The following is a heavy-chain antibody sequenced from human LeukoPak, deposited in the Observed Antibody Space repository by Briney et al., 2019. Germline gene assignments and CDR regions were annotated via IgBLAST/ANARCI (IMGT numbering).Heavy chain of an antibody. Sequence: SGGTLRLSCAASGFTFSSYGMHWVRQAPGKGLEWVAFIRYDGSNKYYADSVKGRFTISRDNSKNTLYLQMNSLRAEDTAVYYCAEDIAGPLGELLFDYMDVWGKGTTVTISS. CDR3: AEDIAGPLGELLFDYMDV. J-gene: IGHJ6*03. V-gene: IGHV3-30*02. CDR2: IRYDGSNK. D-gene: IGHD3-10*01. CDR1: GFTFSSYG.